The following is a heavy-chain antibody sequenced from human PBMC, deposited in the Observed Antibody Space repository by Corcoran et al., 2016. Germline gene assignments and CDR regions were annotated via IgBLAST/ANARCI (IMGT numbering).Heavy chain of an antibody. CDR1: GCTFSSYG. J-gene: IGHJ4*02. Sequence: VQLVESGGVEVQTGRSLRLSCAASGCTFSSYGMQWVGQAPGKGLEWVAVIWFDGSNKYYADSVKGRFTISRDNSKNTLYLQMNSLRAEDTALYYCARGARGFDYWGQGTLVTVSS. D-gene: IGHD3-10*01. CDR3: ARGARGFDY. CDR2: IWFDGSNK. V-gene: IGHV3-33*01.